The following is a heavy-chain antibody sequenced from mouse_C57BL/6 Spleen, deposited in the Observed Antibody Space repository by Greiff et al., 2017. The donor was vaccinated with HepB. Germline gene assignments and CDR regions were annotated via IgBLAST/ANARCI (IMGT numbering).Heavy chain of an antibody. CDR3: ARSDSNYGFDY. V-gene: IGHV1-61*01. CDR1: GYTFTSYW. Sequence: QVQLQQPGAELVRPGSSVKLSCKASGYTFTSYWMDWVKQRPGQGLEWIGNIYPSDSETHYNQKFKDKATLTVDKSSSTAYMQLSSLTSEDSAVYYCARSDSNYGFDYWGQGTLVTVSA. J-gene: IGHJ3*01. D-gene: IGHD2-5*01. CDR2: IYPSDSET.